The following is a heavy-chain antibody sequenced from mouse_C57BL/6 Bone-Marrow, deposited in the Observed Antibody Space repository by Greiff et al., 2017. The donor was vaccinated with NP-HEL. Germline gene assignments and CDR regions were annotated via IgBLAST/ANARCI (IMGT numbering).Heavy chain of an antibody. CDR3: ARGGNVYYEAWFAY. V-gene: IGHV5-17*01. CDR1: GFTFSDYG. J-gene: IGHJ3*01. D-gene: IGHD2-3*01. Sequence: EVQLVESGGGLVKPGGSLKLSCAASGFTFSDYGMHWVRQAPEKGLEWVAYISSGSSTIYSVDTVKGRFTISRDNAKNTLFLQMTSLRSEDTAMYYCARGGNVYYEAWFAYWGQGTLVTVSA. CDR2: ISSGSSTI.